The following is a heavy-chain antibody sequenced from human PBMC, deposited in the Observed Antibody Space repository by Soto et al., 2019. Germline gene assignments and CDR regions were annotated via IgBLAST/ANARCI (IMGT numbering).Heavy chain of an antibody. CDR2: INNDGSST. J-gene: IGHJ4*02. V-gene: IGHV3-74*01. CDR1: GFTFSSYW. CDR3: AKGGRQWLVTSDFNY. D-gene: IGHD6-19*01. Sequence: GGSLRLSCAASGFTFSSYWMHWVRQVPGKGLVWVSRINNDGSSTSYADSVKGRFTASRDNSKNTVYLQMNSLRAEDTAVYYCAKGGRQWLVTSDFNYWGQGALVTISS.